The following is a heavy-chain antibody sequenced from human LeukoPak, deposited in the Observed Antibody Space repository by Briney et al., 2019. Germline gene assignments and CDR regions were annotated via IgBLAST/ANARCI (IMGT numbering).Heavy chain of an antibody. D-gene: IGHD1-26*01. V-gene: IGHV4-59*08. CDR1: GGSISSYY. Sequence: PSETLSLTCTVSGGSISSYYWTWIRQPPGKGLEWIGYIYYSGSTNYNPSLKSRVTISVDTSKNQFSLKLSSVTAADTAVYYCARHSVPLGRSYYDRSIGNFDYWGQGTLVTVSS. J-gene: IGHJ4*02. CDR2: IYYSGST. CDR3: ARHSVPLGRSYYDRSIGNFDY.